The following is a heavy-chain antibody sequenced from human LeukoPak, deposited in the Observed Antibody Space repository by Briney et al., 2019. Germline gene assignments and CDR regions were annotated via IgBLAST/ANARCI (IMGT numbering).Heavy chain of an antibody. D-gene: IGHD2-21*02. Sequence: PSETLSLTCTVSGVSISGSSYYWGWIRQPPGKGLDWIGSIHYSGSTYYNPSLKSRVTISVDTSKNQFSLKLSSVTAADTAVYYCARTRLLGLGDDAFDIWGQGAKVTVSS. CDR3: ARTRLLGLGDDAFDI. CDR1: GVSISGSSYY. CDR2: IHYSGST. J-gene: IGHJ3*02. V-gene: IGHV4-39*07.